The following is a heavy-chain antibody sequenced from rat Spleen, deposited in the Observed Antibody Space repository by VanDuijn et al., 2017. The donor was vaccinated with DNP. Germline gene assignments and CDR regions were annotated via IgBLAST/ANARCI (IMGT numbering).Heavy chain of an antibody. V-gene: IGHV3-1*01. Sequence: EVQLQESGPGLVKPSQSLSLTCSVTDYSITNNYWGWIRKFPGNEMEWIGHINYSGRNSYNPSLKSRISITRDTSKNHFFLHLNSVTSEDTGTYYCARWTRYFDNWGQGVMVTVSS. D-gene: IGHD1-7*01. J-gene: IGHJ2*01. CDR1: DYSITNNY. CDR3: ARWTRYFDN. CDR2: INYSGRN.